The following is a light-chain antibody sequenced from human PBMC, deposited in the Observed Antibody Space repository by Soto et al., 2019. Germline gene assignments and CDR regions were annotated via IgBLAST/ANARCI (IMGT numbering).Light chain of an antibody. V-gene: IGLV2-14*01. CDR2: EVS. CDR1: SSDVGGYNF. CDR3: SSYTLRNTIVL. J-gene: IGLJ3*02. Sequence: QSVLTQPASVSGSPGQSITISCTGTSSDVGGYNFVSWYQQHPGKAPRLIIYEVSSRPSGVSYRFSGSKSGNTASLTISGLQAEDEADYYCSSYTLRNTIVLFGGGTKLTVL.